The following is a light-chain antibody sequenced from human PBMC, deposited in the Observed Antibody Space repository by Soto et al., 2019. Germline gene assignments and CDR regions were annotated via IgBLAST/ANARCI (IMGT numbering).Light chain of an antibody. V-gene: IGKV3-15*01. CDR2: GAS. J-gene: IGKJ4*01. CDR1: YSVSSN. CDR3: QQYGNWPLT. Sequence: EMVMTQSPATLSVSQGERATLSCRARYSVSSNLAWYQQKPGQAPRLLIYGASTRSTGVPVRFSGSGSGTEFTLTISSLQSEDSAVYFCQQYGNWPLTFGGGTKVEIK.